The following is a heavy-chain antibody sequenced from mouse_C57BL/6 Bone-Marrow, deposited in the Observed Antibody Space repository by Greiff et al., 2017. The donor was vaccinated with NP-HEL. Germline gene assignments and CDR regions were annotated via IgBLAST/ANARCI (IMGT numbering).Heavy chain of an antibody. CDR3: ARDGYYGYYYAMDY. CDR1: GYTFTSYW. J-gene: IGHJ4*01. V-gene: IGHV1-64*01. Sequence: QVQLKQPGAELVKPGASVKLSCKASGYTFTSYWMHWVKQRPGQGLEWIGMIHPNSGSTNYNEKFKSKATLTVDKSSSTAYMQLSSLTSEDSAVYYCARDGYYGYYYAMDYWGRGTSVTVSS. CDR2: IHPNSGST. D-gene: IGHD2-3*01.